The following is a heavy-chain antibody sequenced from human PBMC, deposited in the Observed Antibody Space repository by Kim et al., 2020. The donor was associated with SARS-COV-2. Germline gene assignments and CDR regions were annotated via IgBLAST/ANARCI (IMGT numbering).Heavy chain of an antibody. V-gene: IGHV3-7*01. CDR3: ATLTSGSGVDV. Sequence: GGSLRLSCAASEFTVNNYWMRWVRQAPGKGLKCVATVNQDGNDKYYVDSVKDRFTISRDNPNNSLFLQMNSLRVDDTAVYYCATLTSGSGVDVWGQGTTVTVSS. J-gene: IGHJ6*02. D-gene: IGHD1-1*01. CDR2: VNQDGNDK. CDR1: EFTVNNYW.